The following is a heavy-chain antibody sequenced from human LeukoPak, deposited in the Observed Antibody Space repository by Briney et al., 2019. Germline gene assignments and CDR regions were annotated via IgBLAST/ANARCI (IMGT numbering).Heavy chain of an antibody. CDR1: GYTFTSYD. D-gene: IGHD6-19*01. Sequence: ASVKVSCKASGYTFTSYDINWVRQATGQGLEWMGWMNPNSGNTGYAQKFQGRVTMTRNTSISTAYMELSSLRSEDTAVYYCASYSSGWIYDAFDIWGQGTMVTVSS. CDR2: MNPNSGNT. J-gene: IGHJ3*02. CDR3: ASYSSGWIYDAFDI. V-gene: IGHV1-8*01.